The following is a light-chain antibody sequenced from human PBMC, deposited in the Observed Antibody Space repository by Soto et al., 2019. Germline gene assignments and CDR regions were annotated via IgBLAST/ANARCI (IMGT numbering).Light chain of an antibody. Sequence: DIQMTQSPSTLSASVGDRVTITCRARQSISSWLAWYQQKPEEAPKLLISDASSLKSGDPSRFSGSGPATEFTLTNRSLQPDDFATYYSQQYYGYSRTFGKGTKVEIK. CDR3: QQYYGYSRT. V-gene: IGKV1-5*01. J-gene: IGKJ1*01. CDR1: QSISSW. CDR2: DAS.